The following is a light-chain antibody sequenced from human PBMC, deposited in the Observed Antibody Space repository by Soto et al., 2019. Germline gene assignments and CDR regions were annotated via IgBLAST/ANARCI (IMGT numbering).Light chain of an antibody. CDR3: QLLDTYPLT. V-gene: IGKV1-9*01. CDR1: QAIAQGRTTN. Sequence: DILLTQSPSFQSASVGDRVTITCRASQAIAQGRTTNFAWYQQRPGKAPELLIYDASTLEYGVPSRFSGSGSGTEFTLTINSLQPEDFATYYCQLLDTYPLTFGGGTKVEIK. CDR2: DAS. J-gene: IGKJ4*01.